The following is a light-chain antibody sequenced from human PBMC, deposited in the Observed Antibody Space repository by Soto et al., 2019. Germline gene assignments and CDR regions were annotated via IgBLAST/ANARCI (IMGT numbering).Light chain of an antibody. CDR1: QSVTSNY. CDR2: GAS. Sequence: EIVLTQSPGTLSLSPGDRATLSCGASQSVTSNYLAWYQQKPGQAPRLLIFGASTRATGIPDRFSGSGSGTDFTLTISRLEPEECAVDDCQHSYTSYTTVGQGTKVDIK. J-gene: IGKJ1*01. V-gene: IGKV3-20*01. CDR3: QHSYTSYTT.